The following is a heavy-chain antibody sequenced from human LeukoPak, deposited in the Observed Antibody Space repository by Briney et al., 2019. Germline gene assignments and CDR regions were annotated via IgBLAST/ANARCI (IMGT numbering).Heavy chain of an antibody. Sequence: SVKVSCKASGGTFSSYAISWVRQAPGQGLEWMGGIIPIFGTANYAQKFQGRVTITADESTSTAYMELSSLRSEDTAVYYCARAPTPGYSYGINYYYYYGMDVWGQGTTVTVSS. CDR3: ARAPTPGYSYGINYYYYYGMDV. V-gene: IGHV1-69*13. CDR2: IIPIFGTA. CDR1: GGTFSSYA. J-gene: IGHJ6*02. D-gene: IGHD5-18*01.